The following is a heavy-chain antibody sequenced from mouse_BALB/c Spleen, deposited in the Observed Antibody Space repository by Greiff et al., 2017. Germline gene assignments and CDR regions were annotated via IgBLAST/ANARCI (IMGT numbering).Heavy chain of an antibody. J-gene: IGHJ4*01. CDR3: ARYLQGYYAMDY. Sequence: EVQLQQSGPELVKPGASLKISCTTSGYTFTEYTMHWVKQTQGKSLEWIGSINPNNGGTSYNQKFKGQATLTVDKSSSTAYMELRSLTSEDSAVYYCARYLQGYYAMDYWGQGTSVTVSS. V-gene: IGHV1-22*01. CDR2: INPNNGGT. CDR1: GYTFTEYT. D-gene: IGHD5-1*01.